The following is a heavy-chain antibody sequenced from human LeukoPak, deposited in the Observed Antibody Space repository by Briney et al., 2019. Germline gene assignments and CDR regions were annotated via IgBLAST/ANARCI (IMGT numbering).Heavy chain of an antibody. V-gene: IGHV4-39*01. J-gene: IGHJ3*02. Sequence: SETLSLTCTVSGGSISSSGYYWGWVRQPPGKGLEWIGSLYYSGTTYYNPSLKSRVTIPAATSKNEFSLKVRSVTAADTAVYYCVRRPEALHAFDIWGQGTTITVSS. CDR3: VRRPEALHAFDI. CDR2: LYYSGTT. CDR1: GGSISSSGYY.